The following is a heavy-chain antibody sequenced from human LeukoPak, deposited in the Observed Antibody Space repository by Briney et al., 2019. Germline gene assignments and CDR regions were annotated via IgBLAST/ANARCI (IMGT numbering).Heavy chain of an antibody. D-gene: IGHD2-2*01. V-gene: IGHV1-46*01. CDR2: INPSGGST. J-gene: IGHJ6*03. CDR3: ARSGYCSSTSCYYYYMDV. Sequence: ASVKVSCKASGYTFTSYYMHWVRQAPGQGLEWMGIINPSGGSTSYAQKFQSRVTMTRDMSTSTVYMELSSLRSEDTAVYYCARSGYCSSTSCYYYYMDVWGKGTTVTVSS. CDR1: GYTFTSYY.